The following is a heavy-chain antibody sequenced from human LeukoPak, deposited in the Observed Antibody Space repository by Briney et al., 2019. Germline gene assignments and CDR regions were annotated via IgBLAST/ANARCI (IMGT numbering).Heavy chain of an antibody. J-gene: IGHJ4*02. V-gene: IGHV4-39*01. CDR2: INYGGTT. Sequence: SETLSLTCTVSGDSISGSSFYWGWIRQPPGKGLEWIASINYGGTTYYNPSLKSRVTISVDTSKNQFSLRLSSVTAADTAVYLCARYVVYGSGKYYFDYWGQGSLVTVSS. CDR3: ARYVVYGSGKYYFDY. CDR1: GDSISGSSFY. D-gene: IGHD3-10*01.